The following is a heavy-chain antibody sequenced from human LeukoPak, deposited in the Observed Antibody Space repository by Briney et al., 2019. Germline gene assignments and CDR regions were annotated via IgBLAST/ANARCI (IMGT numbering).Heavy chain of an antibody. CDR1: GGSFSGYY. CDR2: INHSGST. Sequence: PSETLSLTCAVYGGSFSGYYWSWIRQPPGKGLEWIGEINHSGSTNYNPSLKSRVTISVDTSKNQFSRKLSSVTAADTAVYYCARGLTYSSSRETPFDYWGQGTLVTVSS. V-gene: IGHV4-34*01. D-gene: IGHD6-13*01. J-gene: IGHJ4*02. CDR3: ARGLTYSSSRETPFDY.